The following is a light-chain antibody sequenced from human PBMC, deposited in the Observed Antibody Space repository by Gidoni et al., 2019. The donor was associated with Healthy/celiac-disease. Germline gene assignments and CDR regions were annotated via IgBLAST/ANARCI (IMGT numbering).Light chain of an antibody. CDR1: QSVSSSY. V-gene: IGKV3-20*01. CDR2: AAS. CDR3: QQYGSSLYT. Sequence: EIVLTQSPGTLSLSPGERATLSCRASQSVSSSYLAWYQQKPGQAPRLLIYAASSRATGPPDRCSGSWSATYFTLTISRLEPEDSAVYYWQQYGSSLYTFGQGTKLEIK. J-gene: IGKJ2*01.